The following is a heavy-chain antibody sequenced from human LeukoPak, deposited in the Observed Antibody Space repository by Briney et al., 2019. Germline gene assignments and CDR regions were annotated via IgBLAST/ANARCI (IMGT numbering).Heavy chain of an antibody. V-gene: IGHV4-59*01. Sequence: SETLSLTCSVSGVSIDSYHWSWIRQPPGKGLEWIGYFYYTGSTNYSPSFEGRVTISEDTSKNQISLRLTSVAAADTAVYYCAGRPAPTIRPLNYWGQETLVTVSS. CDR3: AGRPAPTIRPLNY. D-gene: IGHD5-12*01. CDR1: GVSIDSYH. J-gene: IGHJ4*02. CDR2: FYYTGST.